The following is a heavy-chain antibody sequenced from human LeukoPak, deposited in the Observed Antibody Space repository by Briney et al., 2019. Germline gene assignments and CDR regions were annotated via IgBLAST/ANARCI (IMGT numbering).Heavy chain of an antibody. CDR2: IYYSGNT. D-gene: IGHD3/OR15-3a*01. CDR3: ARQTGSGLFILP. V-gene: IGHV4-39*01. CDR1: GASISSSNSY. Sequence: SETLSLTCTVSGASISSSNSYWGWIRQPPGKGLEWIGSIYYSGNTYYNASLKSQVSIFIDTSKNQFSLRLTSVTAADTAVYYCARQTGSGLFILPGGQGTLVTVSS. J-gene: IGHJ4*02.